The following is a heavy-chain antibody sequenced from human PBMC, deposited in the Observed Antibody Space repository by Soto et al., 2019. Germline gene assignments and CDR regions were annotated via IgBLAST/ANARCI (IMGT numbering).Heavy chain of an antibody. D-gene: IGHD6-19*01. CDR1: GYSFTNYG. Sequence: QVQFVQSGAEVKKPGASVKVSCKDSGYSFTNYGIHWVRQAPGQRLAWMGRINAGNGDTDYSQNFQGRVHITRDTSATTAYMELSSLRFEDTAIYYCARSFVPYTSGPNFDYWGPGTRLTVSS. CDR3: ARSFVPYTSGPNFDY. CDR2: INAGNGDT. J-gene: IGHJ4*02. V-gene: IGHV1-3*01.